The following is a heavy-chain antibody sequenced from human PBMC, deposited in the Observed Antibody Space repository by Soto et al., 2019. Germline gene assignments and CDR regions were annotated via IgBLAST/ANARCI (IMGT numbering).Heavy chain of an antibody. CDR3: ARDLPFYGSGSYSLDP. V-gene: IGHV4-4*07. J-gene: IGHJ5*02. Sequence: QVQLQESGPGLVKPSETLSLTCTVSGGSISSYYWSWIRQPAGKGLEWIGRIYTSGSTNYNPSLMSRVTMSVDTSKNQFSLKLSSVTAAATAVYYCARDLPFYGSGSYSLDPWGQGTLVTVSS. CDR2: IYTSGST. CDR1: GGSISSYY. D-gene: IGHD3-10*01.